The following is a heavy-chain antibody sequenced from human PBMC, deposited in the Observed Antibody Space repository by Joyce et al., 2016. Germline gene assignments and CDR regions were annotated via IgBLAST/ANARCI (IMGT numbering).Heavy chain of an antibody. V-gene: IGHV1-8*01. CDR1: GYTFTSYD. J-gene: IGHJ5*02. Sequence: QVQLVQSGAEVKKPGASVKVSCKASGYTFTSYDITWVRQATGQGLEWMGWMNPNSGDRGYAQKFQGRVTLTRNTSISTAYMELSSLRSEDTAVYYCARERNFGDLSFDPWGQGTLVTVSS. CDR3: ARERNFGDLSFDP. D-gene: IGHD4-17*01. CDR2: MNPNSGDR.